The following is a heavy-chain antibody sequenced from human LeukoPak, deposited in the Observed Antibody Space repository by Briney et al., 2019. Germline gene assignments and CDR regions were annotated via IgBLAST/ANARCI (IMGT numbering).Heavy chain of an antibody. CDR2: INSDGINT. CDR3: ARLLPSGAAFDI. J-gene: IGHJ3*02. CDR1: GFTFSNYW. V-gene: IGHV3-74*01. D-gene: IGHD1-26*01. Sequence: GGSLRLSCAASGFTFSNYWMHWVRQAPGKGLVWVSRINSDGINTSYADSVKGRFTISRDNAKNTLNLQMNSLRAEDTAVYYCARLLPSGAAFDIWGQGTMVTVSS.